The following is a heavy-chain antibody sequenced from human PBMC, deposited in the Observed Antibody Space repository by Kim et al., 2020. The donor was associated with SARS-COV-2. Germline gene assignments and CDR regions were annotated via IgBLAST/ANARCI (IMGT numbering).Heavy chain of an antibody. D-gene: IGHD1-26*01. CDR3: AKVQVVVGAAGFDY. J-gene: IGHJ4*02. V-gene: IGHV3-30*18. CDR1: GFTFSSYG. Sequence: GGSLRLSCAASGFTFSSYGMHWVRQAPGKGLEWVAVISYDGSNKYYADSVKGRFTISRDNSKNTLYLQMNSLRAEDTAVYYCAKVQVVVGAAGFDYWGQGTLVTVSS. CDR2: ISYDGSNK.